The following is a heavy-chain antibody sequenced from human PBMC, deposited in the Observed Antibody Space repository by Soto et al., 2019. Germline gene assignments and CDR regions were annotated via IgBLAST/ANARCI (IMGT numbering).Heavy chain of an antibody. D-gene: IGHD5-18*01. V-gene: IGHV1-3*01. Sequence: ASVKVSCKASGYTFTSYAMHWVRQAPGQRLEWMGWINAGNGNTKYAQKFQGRVTITRDTSTSTAYMELSSLRSEDTAVYYCARGDGHYSYGYLSGGGMDVWGQGTTVTVSS. CDR2: INAGNGNT. CDR1: GYTFTSYA. CDR3: ARGDGHYSYGYLSGGGMDV. J-gene: IGHJ6*02.